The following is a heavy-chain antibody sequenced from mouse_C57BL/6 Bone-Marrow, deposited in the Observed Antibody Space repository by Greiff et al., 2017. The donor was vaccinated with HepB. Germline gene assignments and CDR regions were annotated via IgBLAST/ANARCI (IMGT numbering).Heavy chain of an antibody. CDR3: ARGGRPTAVVATNFDY. D-gene: IGHD1-1*01. J-gene: IGHJ2*01. CDR2: IYPRSGNT. V-gene: IGHV1-81*01. Sequence: LVESGAELARPGASVKLSCKASGYTFTSYGISWVKQRTGQGLEWIGEIYPRSGNTYYNEKFKGKATLTADKSSSTAYMELRSLTSEDSAVYFCARGGRPTAVVATNFDYWGQGTTLTVSS. CDR1: GYTFTSYG.